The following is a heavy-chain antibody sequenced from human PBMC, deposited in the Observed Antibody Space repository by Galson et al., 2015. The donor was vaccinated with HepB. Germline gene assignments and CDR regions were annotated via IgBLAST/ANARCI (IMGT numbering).Heavy chain of an antibody. V-gene: IGHV3-21*01. Sequence: SLRLSCAASGFTFSSYSMNWVRQAPGKGLEWVSSISSSSSYIYYADSVKGRFTISRDNAKNSLYLQMNSLRAEDTAVYYCARDLDERRYGFWSGKPYYYYYYYMDVWSKGTTVTVSS. CDR3: ARDLDERRYGFWSGKPYYYYYYYMDV. CDR1: GFTFSSYS. J-gene: IGHJ6*03. CDR2: ISSSSSYI. D-gene: IGHD3-3*01.